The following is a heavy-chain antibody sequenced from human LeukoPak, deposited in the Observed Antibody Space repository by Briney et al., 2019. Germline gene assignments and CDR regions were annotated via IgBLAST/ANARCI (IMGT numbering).Heavy chain of an antibody. Sequence: ASVKVSCKASGYTFTSYYMHRVRQAPGQGLEWMGIINPSGGSTSYAQKFQGRVTMTRDTSTSTVYMELSSLRSEDTAVYYCARELPISAATHAFDIWGQGTMVTVSS. D-gene: IGHD2-2*01. CDR3: ARELPISAATHAFDI. J-gene: IGHJ3*02. CDR2: INPSGGST. CDR1: GYTFTSYY. V-gene: IGHV1-46*03.